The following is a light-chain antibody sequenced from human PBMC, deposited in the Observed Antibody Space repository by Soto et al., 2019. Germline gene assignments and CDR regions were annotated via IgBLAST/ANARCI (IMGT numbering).Light chain of an antibody. CDR2: GAS. V-gene: IGKV3-20*01. CDR3: QQYGSSPWT. CDR1: QSVSSSY. Sequence: EIVLTPSPGTLSLSPGERATLSCRASQSVSSSYLAWYQQKPGQAPRLLIYGASSRANGIPDRFSGSGSGTDFTLNISRLEPEEFAVYYWQQYGSSPWTFGQGTKVEI. J-gene: IGKJ1*01.